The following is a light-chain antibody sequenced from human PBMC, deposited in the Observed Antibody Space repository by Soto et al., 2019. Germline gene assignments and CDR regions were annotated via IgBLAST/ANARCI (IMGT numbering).Light chain of an antibody. J-gene: IGKJ1*01. Sequence: DVQMTQSPSTLSASVGDRVTITCRASQNIGTWLAWDQQKPGGAPRLLIYDVSNLESGVPSRFSGSGSGPEFTLTITSLQPEDFGIYYCQQYDSSRTFGQGTKVDLK. CDR3: QQYDSSRT. CDR1: QNIGTW. CDR2: DVS. V-gene: IGKV1-5*01.